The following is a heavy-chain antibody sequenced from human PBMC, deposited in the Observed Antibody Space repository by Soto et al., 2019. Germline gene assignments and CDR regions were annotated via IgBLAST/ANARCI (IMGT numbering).Heavy chain of an antibody. D-gene: IGHD2-15*01. CDR3: ARNIVVVVAATYDWFDP. CDR2: INAGNGNT. J-gene: IGHJ5*02. CDR1: GYTFTSYA. Sequence: QVQLVQSGAEVKKPGASVKVSCKASGYTFTSYAMHWVRQAPVQRLEWMGWINAGNGNTKYSQKFQGRVTITRDTSASTAYMELSSLRSEDTAVYYCARNIVVVVAATYDWFDPWGQGTLVTVSS. V-gene: IGHV1-3*01.